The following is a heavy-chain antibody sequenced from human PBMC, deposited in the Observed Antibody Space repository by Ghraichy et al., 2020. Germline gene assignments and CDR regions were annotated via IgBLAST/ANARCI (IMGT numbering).Heavy chain of an antibody. J-gene: IGHJ4*02. D-gene: IGHD6-19*01. CDR1: GFTFSSYA. V-gene: IGHV3-30-3*01. CDR2: ISYDGSNK. Sequence: GGSLRLSCAASGFTFSSYAMHWVRQAPGKGLEWVAVISYDGSNKYYADSVKGRFTISRDNSKNTLYLQMNSLRAEDTAVYYCARDSHYSSAWDFDYWGQGTLVTVSS. CDR3: ARDSHYSSAWDFDY.